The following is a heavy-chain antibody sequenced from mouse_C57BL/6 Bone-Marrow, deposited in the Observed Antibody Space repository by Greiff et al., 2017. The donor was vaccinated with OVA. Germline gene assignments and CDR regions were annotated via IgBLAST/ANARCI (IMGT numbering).Heavy chain of an antibody. CDR1: GYAFTNYL. J-gene: IGHJ2*01. V-gene: IGHV1-54*01. CDR3: AREGFDY. CDR2: INPGSGGT. Sequence: VQLQESGAELVRPGTSVKVSCKASGYAFTNYLIEWVKQRPGQGLEWIGVINPGSGGTNYNEKFKGKATLTADKSSSTAYMQLSSLTSEDSAVYFCAREGFDYWGQGTTLTVSS.